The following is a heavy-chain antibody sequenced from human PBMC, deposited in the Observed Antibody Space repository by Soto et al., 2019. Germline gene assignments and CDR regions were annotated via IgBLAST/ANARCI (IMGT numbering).Heavy chain of an antibody. D-gene: IGHD2-15*01. Sequence: AGGSLRLSCAASGFTFSSYAMHWVRQAPGKGLEWVAVISYDGSNKYYADSVKGRFTISRDNSKNTLYLQMNSLRAEDTAVYYCARDKGSIVVVVAAIYGMDAWGQGTTVTVSS. V-gene: IGHV3-30-3*01. CDR1: GFTFSSYA. J-gene: IGHJ6*02. CDR3: ARDKGSIVVVVAAIYGMDA. CDR2: ISYDGSNK.